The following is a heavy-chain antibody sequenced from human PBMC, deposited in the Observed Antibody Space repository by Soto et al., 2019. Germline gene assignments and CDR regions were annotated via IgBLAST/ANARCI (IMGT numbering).Heavy chain of an antibody. CDR1: GGSISSSSYY. D-gene: IGHD6-19*01. Sequence: QLQLQESGPGLVKPSETLSLTCTVSGGSISSSSYYWGWIRQPPGKGLEWIGSIYYSGSTYYNPSLKSRVTISVDTSKNQFSLKLSSVTAADTAVYYCARRYSSGWYEYMVDYWGQGTLVTVSS. J-gene: IGHJ4*02. CDR2: IYYSGST. CDR3: ARRYSSGWYEYMVDY. V-gene: IGHV4-39*01.